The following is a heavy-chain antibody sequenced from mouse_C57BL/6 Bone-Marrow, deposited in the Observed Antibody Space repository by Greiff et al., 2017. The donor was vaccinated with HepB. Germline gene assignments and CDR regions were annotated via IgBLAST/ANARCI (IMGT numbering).Heavy chain of an antibody. CDR1: GFTFSSYG. CDR2: ISSGGSYT. Sequence: EVNVVESGGDLVKPGGSLKLSCAASGFTFSSYGMSWVRQTPDKRLEWVATISSGGSYTYYPDSVKGRFTISSDNAKNTLYLQMSSLKSEDTAMYYCARRKGLWYFDVWGTGTTVTVSS. D-gene: IGHD3-1*01. V-gene: IGHV5-6*02. CDR3: ARRKGLWYFDV. J-gene: IGHJ1*03.